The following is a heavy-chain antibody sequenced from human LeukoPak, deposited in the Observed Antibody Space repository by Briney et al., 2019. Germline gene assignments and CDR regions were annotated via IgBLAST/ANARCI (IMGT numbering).Heavy chain of an antibody. J-gene: IGHJ4*02. CDR2: ISYDGSNK. CDR1: GFTFSSYA. Sequence: GRSLRLSCAASGFTFSSYAMHWVRQAPGKGLEWVAVISYDGSNKYYADSVKGRFTISRDNSKNTLYLQMNSLRAEDTAVYYCARSLVRGVISDPFDYWGQGTLVTVSS. V-gene: IGHV3-30-3*01. D-gene: IGHD3-10*01. CDR3: ARSLVRGVISDPFDY.